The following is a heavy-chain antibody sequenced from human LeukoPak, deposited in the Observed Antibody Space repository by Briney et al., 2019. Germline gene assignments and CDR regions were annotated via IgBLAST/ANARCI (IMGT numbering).Heavy chain of an antibody. V-gene: IGHV3-33*01. Sequence: GRSLRLSCAASGFTFSSYDMHWVRQAPGKGLEWVAVIWYDGSNKYYTDSVKGRFTISRDNSKNTLYLQMNSLRAEDTAGYYCAREEEGIAAAGSGGYWGQGTLVTVSS. D-gene: IGHD6-13*01. CDR1: GFTFSSYD. J-gene: IGHJ4*02. CDR2: IWYDGSNK. CDR3: AREEEGIAAAGSGGY.